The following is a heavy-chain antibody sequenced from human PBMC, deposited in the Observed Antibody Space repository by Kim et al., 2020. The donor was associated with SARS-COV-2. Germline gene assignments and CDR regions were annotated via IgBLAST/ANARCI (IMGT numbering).Heavy chain of an antibody. Sequence: GESLKISCKGSGYSFTNYWIAWVRQMPGKGLEWMGIIYPGDSDTRYSPSFQGQVTMSADKSIITAYLQWRSLKASDTAMYYCAKLGGGSTTSRYFDYWGQGTLVTVSS. CDR2: IYPGDSDT. D-gene: IGHD3-16*01. CDR1: GYSFTNYW. V-gene: IGHV5-51*01. J-gene: IGHJ4*02. CDR3: AKLGGGSTTSRYFDY.